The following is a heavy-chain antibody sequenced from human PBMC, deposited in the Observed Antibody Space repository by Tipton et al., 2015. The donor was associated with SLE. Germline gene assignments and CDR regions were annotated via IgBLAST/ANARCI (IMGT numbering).Heavy chain of an antibody. D-gene: IGHD3-16*01. CDR1: GGSFSGYY. CDR2: INHSGST. Sequence: TLSLTCAVYGGSFSGYYWSWIRQPPGKGLEWIGEINHSGSTNYNPSLKSRVTISVDTSKNQFSLKLSSVTAADTAVYYCAREFRAVGNWFDPRGQGTLVTVSS. J-gene: IGHJ5*02. V-gene: IGHV4-34*01. CDR3: AREFRAVGNWFDP.